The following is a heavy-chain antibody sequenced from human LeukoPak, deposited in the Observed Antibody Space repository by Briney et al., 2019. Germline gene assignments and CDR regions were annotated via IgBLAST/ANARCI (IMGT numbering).Heavy chain of an antibody. CDR1: GFTFSSYA. J-gene: IGHJ4*02. Sequence: RAGGSLRLSCAASGFTFSSYAMSWVRQAPGKGLEWVSAISGSGGSTYYADSVKGRCTISRDNSKNTLYLQMNSLRAEDTAVYYCAKSWNGQWLVLAHHYFDYRGQGTLVTVYS. V-gene: IGHV3-23*01. CDR3: AKSWNGQWLVLAHHYFDY. D-gene: IGHD6-19*01. CDR2: ISGSGGST.